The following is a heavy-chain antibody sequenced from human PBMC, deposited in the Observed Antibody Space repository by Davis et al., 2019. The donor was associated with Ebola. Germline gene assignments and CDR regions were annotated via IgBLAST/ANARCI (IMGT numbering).Heavy chain of an antibody. Sequence: AASVKVSCKASGYTFTSYAMHWVRQAPGQRLEWMGWINAGNGNTKYSQKFQGRVIITRDTSASTAYMELSSLRSEDTAVYYCATEAYDSSGYPDYWGQGTLVTVSS. CDR1: GYTFTSYA. V-gene: IGHV1-3*01. CDR2: INAGNGNT. J-gene: IGHJ4*02. D-gene: IGHD3-22*01. CDR3: ATEAYDSSGYPDY.